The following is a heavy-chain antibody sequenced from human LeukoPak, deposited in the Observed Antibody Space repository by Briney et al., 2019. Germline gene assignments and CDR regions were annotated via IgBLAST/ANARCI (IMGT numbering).Heavy chain of an antibody. J-gene: IGHJ4*02. CDR1: GFTLSSYT. CDR2: SRTGLTIT. D-gene: IGHD1-20*01. CDR3: AKKTSITAASQVDY. Sequence: GGSLRLSCAASGFTLSSYTVIWVRQAPGKGLEWVSSSRTGLTITDYADSVKGRFTISRDNSKNTLYLQMNSLRAEDTAVYYCAKKTSITAASQVDYWGQGTLVTVSS. V-gene: IGHV3-23*01.